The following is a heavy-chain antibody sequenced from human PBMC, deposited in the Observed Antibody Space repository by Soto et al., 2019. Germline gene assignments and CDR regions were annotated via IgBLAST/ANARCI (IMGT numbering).Heavy chain of an antibody. CDR3: AKEGGSGYARFDY. CDR2: ISGSGGST. V-gene: IGHV3-23*01. J-gene: IGHJ4*02. D-gene: IGHD3-22*01. Sequence: LSLTCAASGFTFSSYAMSWVRQAPGKGLEWVSAISGSGGSTYYADSVKGRFTISRDNSKNTLYLQMNSLRAEDTAVYYCAKEGGSGYARFDYWGQGTLVTVSS. CDR1: GFTFSSYA.